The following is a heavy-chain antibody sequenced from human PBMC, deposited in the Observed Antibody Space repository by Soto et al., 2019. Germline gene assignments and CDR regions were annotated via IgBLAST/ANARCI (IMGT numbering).Heavy chain of an antibody. CDR2: IWYDGSNK. D-gene: IGHD3-16*01. Sequence: QVQLVESRGGVVQPGRALRLSCAAAGFTFSSYGMHWVRQAPGKGLEWVAVIWYDGSNKYYADSVKGRFTISRDNSKNTLYLQMNSLRAEDTAVYYCPRVSNDGDAFDICGQGTMVTVSS. J-gene: IGHJ3*02. CDR3: PRVSNDGDAFDI. CDR1: GFTFSSYG. V-gene: IGHV3-33*01.